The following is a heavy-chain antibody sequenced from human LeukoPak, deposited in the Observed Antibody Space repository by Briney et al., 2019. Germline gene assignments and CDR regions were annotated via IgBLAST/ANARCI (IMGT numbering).Heavy chain of an antibody. CDR2: ISSSNSYI. D-gene: IGHD3-10*02. J-gene: IGHJ6*04. CDR3: AELGITMIGGV. Sequence: GGSLRLSCAASGFTFSTYNMNWVRQAPGKGLEWVSSISSSNSYIYYADSVKGRFTFSRDNAKNSLYLQMNSLRAEDTAVYYCAELGITMIGGVWGKGTTVTTSS. CDR1: GFTFSTYN. V-gene: IGHV3-21*01.